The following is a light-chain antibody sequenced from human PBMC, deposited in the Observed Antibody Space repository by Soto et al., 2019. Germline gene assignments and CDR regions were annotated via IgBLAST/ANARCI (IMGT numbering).Light chain of an antibody. CDR2: DVT. J-gene: IGLJ1*01. CDR1: SSDVGGYNY. Sequence: QSVLTQPASVSGSPGQSITISCTGTSSDVGGYNYDSWYQQQPGKAPKFMIYDVTNRPSGVSNRFSGSKSGNTASLTISGLQAEDGADYYCCSYTTSNSRQIVVGTGTKVTVL. V-gene: IGLV2-14*01. CDR3: CSYTTSNSRQIV.